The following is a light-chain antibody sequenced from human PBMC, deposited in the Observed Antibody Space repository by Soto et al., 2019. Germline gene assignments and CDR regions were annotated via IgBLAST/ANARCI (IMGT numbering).Light chain of an antibody. Sequence: EIVLTQSPGTLSLSPGERATLSCRASQSVSSSYLAWYQQKPGQAPRLLIYGASSRATGIPDRFSGSGSGTDFTLTXSXLEPXDFAVYYCQQYGSSPPWTFGQGTKVEIK. V-gene: IGKV3-20*01. CDR2: GAS. CDR3: QQYGSSPPWT. J-gene: IGKJ1*01. CDR1: QSVSSSY.